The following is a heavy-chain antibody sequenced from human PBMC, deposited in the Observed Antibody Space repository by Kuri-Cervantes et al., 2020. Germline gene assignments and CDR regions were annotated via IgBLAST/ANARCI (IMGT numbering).Heavy chain of an antibody. Sequence: GSLRLSCTVSGGSVSSGSYYWSWIRQPPGKGLEWIGYIYYSGSTNYNPSLKSRVTISVDTSKNQFSLKLSSVTAADTAVYYCASAGRDRDYYYGMDVWGQGTTVTVSS. CDR3: ASAGRDRDYYYGMDV. V-gene: IGHV4-61*01. CDR2: IYYSGST. J-gene: IGHJ6*02. D-gene: IGHD3-10*01. CDR1: GGSVSSGSYY.